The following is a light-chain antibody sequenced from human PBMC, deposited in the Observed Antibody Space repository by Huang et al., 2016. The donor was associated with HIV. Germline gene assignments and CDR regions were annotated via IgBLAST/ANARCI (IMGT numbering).Light chain of an antibody. J-gene: IGKJ5*01. CDR3: QQYNNWPPLIT. CDR1: QSVSSN. Sequence: EIVMTQSPATLSVSPGERATLSCRASQSVSSNLAWYQQKPGQAPRLLLYGASTRATGIPARFSGSGSGTEFTLTISSLQSEDFAVYYCQQYNNWPPLITFGQGTRLEIK. CDR2: GAS. V-gene: IGKV3-15*01.